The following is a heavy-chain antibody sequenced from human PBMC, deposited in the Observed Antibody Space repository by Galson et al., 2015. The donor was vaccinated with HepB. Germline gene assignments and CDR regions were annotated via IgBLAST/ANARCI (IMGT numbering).Heavy chain of an antibody. J-gene: IGHJ6*02. V-gene: IGHV3-30*04. D-gene: IGHD6-19*01. Sequence: SLRLSCAASGFTFSSYAMHWVRQAPGKGLEWVAVISYDGSNKYYADSVKGRFTISRDNSKNTLYLQMNSLRAEDTAVYYCARGPLLGYSSGWYVHYYYYGMDVWGQGTTVTVSS. CDR2: ISYDGSNK. CDR3: ARGPLLGYSSGWYVHYYYYGMDV. CDR1: GFTFSSYA.